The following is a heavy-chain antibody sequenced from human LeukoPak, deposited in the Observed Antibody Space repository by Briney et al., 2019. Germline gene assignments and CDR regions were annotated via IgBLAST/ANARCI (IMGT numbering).Heavy chain of an antibody. Sequence: GGSLRLSCAASGFIFSSYSMNWVRQAPGKGLEWVSSITSSSSYIYHADSVKGRFTISRDNAKNSLYLQMNSLRAEDTAVYYCARDEYCSSTCCYSAFDIWGQGTMVTVSS. D-gene: IGHD2-2*02. J-gene: IGHJ3*02. V-gene: IGHV3-21*01. CDR2: ITSSSSYI. CDR3: ARDEYCSSTCCYSAFDI. CDR1: GFIFSSYS.